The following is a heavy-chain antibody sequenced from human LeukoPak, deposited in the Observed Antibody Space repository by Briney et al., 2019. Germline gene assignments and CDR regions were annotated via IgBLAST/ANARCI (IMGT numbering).Heavy chain of an antibody. CDR2: IYYSGST. Sequence: SETLSLTCTVSGGSISSYYWSWIRQPPGKGLEWIGYIYYSGSTNYNPSLKSRVTISVDTSKNQFSLKLSSVTAADTAVYYCARVNANYYGSGSSNWFDPWGQGTLVTVSS. V-gene: IGHV4-59*12. D-gene: IGHD3-10*01. CDR3: ARVNANYYGSGSSNWFDP. J-gene: IGHJ5*02. CDR1: GGSISSYY.